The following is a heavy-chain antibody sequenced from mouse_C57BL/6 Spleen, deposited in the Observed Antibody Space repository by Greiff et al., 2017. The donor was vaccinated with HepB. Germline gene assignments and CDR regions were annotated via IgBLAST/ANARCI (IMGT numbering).Heavy chain of an antibody. Sequence: VQLQQSGPELVKPGASVKISCKASGYSFTGYYMHWVKQSSEKSLEWIGEINPSTGGTSYNQKFKGKATLTVDKSSSTAYMQLKSLTSEDSAVYYCARDHYYGSSYAMDYWGQGTSVTVSS. CDR1: GYSFTGYY. V-gene: IGHV1-43*01. CDR3: ARDHYYGSSYAMDY. D-gene: IGHD1-1*01. J-gene: IGHJ4*01. CDR2: INPSTGGT.